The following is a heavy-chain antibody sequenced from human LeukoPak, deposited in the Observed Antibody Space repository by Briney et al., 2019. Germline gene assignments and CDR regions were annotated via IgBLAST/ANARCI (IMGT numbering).Heavy chain of an antibody. CDR1: GFTFSSYS. D-gene: IGHD3-3*01. CDR3: ARAEDDFWSGYYTVVSY. V-gene: IGHV3-21*01. CDR2: ISSSSSYI. J-gene: IGHJ4*02. Sequence: GGSLRLSCAASGFTFSSYSMNWVRQAPGKGLEWVSSISSSSSYIYYADSVKGRFTISRDNAKSSLYLQMNSLRAEDTAVYYCARAEDDFWSGYYTVVSYWGQGTLVTVSS.